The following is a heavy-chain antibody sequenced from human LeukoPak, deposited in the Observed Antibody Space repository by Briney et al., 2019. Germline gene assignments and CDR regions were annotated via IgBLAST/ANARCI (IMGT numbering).Heavy chain of an antibody. CDR1: GYTFTNYW. CDR3: ARPVDSSHTWYYFDY. D-gene: IGHD4-11*01. Sequence: HGESLKISCKISGYTFTNYWIGWVRQMPGKGLEWMGIIYPGDSDTRYSPSFQGQVTISADKSINTAYLQWNSLKASDTAMYYCARPVDSSHTWYYFDYWGQGTLVTVSS. J-gene: IGHJ4*02. V-gene: IGHV5-51*01. CDR2: IYPGDSDT.